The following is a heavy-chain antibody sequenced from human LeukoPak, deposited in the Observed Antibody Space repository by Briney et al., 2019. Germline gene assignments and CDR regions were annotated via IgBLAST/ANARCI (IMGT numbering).Heavy chain of an antibody. CDR2: ISSSGSTI. CDR1: GYTLSRYE. V-gene: IGHV3-48*03. CDR3: ARDPEGYRY. Sequence: GGSLRLSCAASGYTLSRYEMNWVRQAPGKGLEWVSYISSSGSTIYYADSVKGRFTISRDNAKNSLYLQMNSLRAEDTAVYYCARDPEGYRYWGQGTLVTVSS. D-gene: IGHD5-18*01. J-gene: IGHJ4*02.